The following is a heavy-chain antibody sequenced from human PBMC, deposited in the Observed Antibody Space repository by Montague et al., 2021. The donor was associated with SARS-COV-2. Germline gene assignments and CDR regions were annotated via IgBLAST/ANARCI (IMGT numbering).Heavy chain of an antibody. J-gene: IGHJ6*02. CDR3: AWFLWGGYNGQGYYYGMDV. CDR2: IDWDDDT. Sequence: PALVKPTQTLTLTCTFSGFALSTSGMSVSWIRQPPGKALEWLARIDWDDDTTYSTSLKTRLTISKDTSKNQVVLTMTNMDPVDTATYYCAWFLWGGYNGQGYYYGMDVWGQGTTVTVS. V-gene: IGHV2-70*11. D-gene: IGHD5-24*01. CDR1: GFALSTSGMS.